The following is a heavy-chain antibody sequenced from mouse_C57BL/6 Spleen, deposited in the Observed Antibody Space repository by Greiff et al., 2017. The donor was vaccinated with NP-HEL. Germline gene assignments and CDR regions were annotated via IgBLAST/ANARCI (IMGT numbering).Heavy chain of an antibody. J-gene: IGHJ3*01. V-gene: IGHV3-6*01. CDR1: GYSITSGYY. Sequence: DVQLQESGPGLVKPSQSLSLTCSVTGYSITSGYYWNWIRQFPGNKLEWMGYISYDGSNNYNPSLKNRISITRDTSKNQFFLKLNSVTTEDTATYYCARGSIYDGYEGFAYWGQGTLVTVSA. D-gene: IGHD2-3*01. CDR2: ISYDGSN. CDR3: ARGSIYDGYEGFAY.